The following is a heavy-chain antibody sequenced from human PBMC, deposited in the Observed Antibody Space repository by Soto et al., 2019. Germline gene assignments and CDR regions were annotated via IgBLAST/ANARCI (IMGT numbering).Heavy chain of an antibody. D-gene: IGHD6-13*01. J-gene: IGHJ4*02. Sequence: QVQLVESGGGVVQPGRSPRLSCAASGFPFSSFGMHWVRQAPGKGLEWVAVIWYDGSNKYYADSVKGRFTISRDNSKNTLYMQMNSLRAEGTAVYYCARSSSATIDYWGQGTLVTVSS. CDR3: ARSSSATIDY. CDR2: IWYDGSNK. CDR1: GFPFSSFG. V-gene: IGHV3-33*01.